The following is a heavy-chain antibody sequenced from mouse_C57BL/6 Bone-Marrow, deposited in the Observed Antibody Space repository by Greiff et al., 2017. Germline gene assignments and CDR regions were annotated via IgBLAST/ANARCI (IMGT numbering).Heavy chain of an antibody. CDR1: GYTFTSYG. J-gene: IGHJ4*01. Sequence: QVQLQQSGAELARPGASVKLSCKASGYTFTSYGISWVKQRTGQGLEWIGEIYPRSGNTYYNEKFKGKATLTAENSSSTAYMELRSLTSEDSAVYFCAREWYYYGSSPYYYAMDYWGQGTSVTVSS. CDR2: IYPRSGNT. CDR3: AREWYYYGSSPYYYAMDY. D-gene: IGHD1-1*01. V-gene: IGHV1-81*01.